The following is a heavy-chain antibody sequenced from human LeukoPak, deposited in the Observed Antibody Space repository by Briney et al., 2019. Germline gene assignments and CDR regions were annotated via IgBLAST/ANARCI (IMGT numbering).Heavy chain of an antibody. CDR3: AKDKDSSAKMPFDY. Sequence: GGSLRLSCAASGFTFSSYSMNWVRQAPGKGLEWVSYISSSSSTIYYTDSVKGRFTISRDNSKNTLYLQMNSLRAEDTAVYYCAKDKDSSAKMPFDYWGQGTLVTVSS. D-gene: IGHD3-22*01. J-gene: IGHJ4*02. CDR2: ISSSSSTI. CDR1: GFTFSSYS. V-gene: IGHV3-48*01.